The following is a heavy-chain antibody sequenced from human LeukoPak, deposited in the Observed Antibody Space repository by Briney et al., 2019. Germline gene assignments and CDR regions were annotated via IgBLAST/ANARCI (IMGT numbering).Heavy chain of an antibody. V-gene: IGHV1-2*02. CDR3: ARTWFGELLVVDY. CDR2: INPNSGGT. D-gene: IGHD3-10*01. Sequence: ASVKVSCKASGYTFTGYYMHWVRQAPGQGPEWMGWINPNSGGTNYAQKFQGRVTMTRDTSISTAYMELSRLRSDDTAVYYCARTWFGELLVVDYWGQGTLVTVSS. CDR1: GYTFTGYY. J-gene: IGHJ4*02.